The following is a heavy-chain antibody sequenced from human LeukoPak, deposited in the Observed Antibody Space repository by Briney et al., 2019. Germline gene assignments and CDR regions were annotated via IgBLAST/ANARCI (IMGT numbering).Heavy chain of an antibody. CDR3: ARDGPYDSSGWYMRYYFDY. V-gene: IGHV3-30*04. D-gene: IGHD6-19*01. CDR1: GFTFSSYA. Sequence: GRSLRLSCAAPGFTFSSYAMHWVRQAPGKGLEWVAVISYDGSNKYYADSVKGRFTISRDNSKNTLYLQMNSLRAEDTAVYYCARDGPYDSSGWYMRYYFDYWGQGTLVTVSS. CDR2: ISYDGSNK. J-gene: IGHJ4*02.